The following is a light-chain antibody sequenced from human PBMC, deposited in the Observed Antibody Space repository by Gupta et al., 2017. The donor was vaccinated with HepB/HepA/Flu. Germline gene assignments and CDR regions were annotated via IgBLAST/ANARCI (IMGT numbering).Light chain of an antibody. Sequence: QSVLTQPSSASGTPGQSVTISCSGTSSNIGTNGVNWYRQFPGTAPTLLIYNTNLRPSEVPDRFSASKSGTSASLAISGLQSDDEAEVHGASWDDTLNGPVFGGGTKLNV. V-gene: IGLV1-44*01. CDR3: ASWDDTLNGPV. CDR1: SSNIGTNG. CDR2: NTN. J-gene: IGLJ3*02.